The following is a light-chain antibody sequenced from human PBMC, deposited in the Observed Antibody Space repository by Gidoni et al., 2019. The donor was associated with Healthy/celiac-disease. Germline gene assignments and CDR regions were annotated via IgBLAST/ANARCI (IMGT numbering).Light chain of an antibody. CDR2: GAS. V-gene: IGKV3-15*01. CDR1: QSVSSN. Sequence: EIVMTQSPATLSVSPGERATLSCRASQSVSSNLAWYQQKPGQAPRLLIYGASTRATGIPARFSGSGSGTEFTLTISSLQSEDFAVYYCQQYNNWPPTGTSTFGQXTKLEIK. CDR3: QQYNNWPPTGTST. J-gene: IGKJ2*02.